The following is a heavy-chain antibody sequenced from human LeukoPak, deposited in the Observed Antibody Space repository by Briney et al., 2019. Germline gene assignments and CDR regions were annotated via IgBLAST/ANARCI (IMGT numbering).Heavy chain of an antibody. J-gene: IGHJ6*02. D-gene: IGHD3-9*01. V-gene: IGHV4-34*01. CDR1: GGSFSGYY. CDR2: INHSGST. Sequence: ETLSLTCAVYGGSFSGYYWSWIRQPPGKGLEWIGEINHSGSTNYNPSLKSRVTISVDTSKNQFSLKLSSVTAADTAVYYCARCLYDILTGYGMDVWGQGTTVTVSS. CDR3: ARCLYDILTGYGMDV.